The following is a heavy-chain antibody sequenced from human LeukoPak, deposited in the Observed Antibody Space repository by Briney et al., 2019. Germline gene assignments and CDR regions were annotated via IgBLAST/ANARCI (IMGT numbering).Heavy chain of an antibody. D-gene: IGHD5-18*01. CDR1: GFTFSSYA. CDR3: ARDRSRYSYGPLDY. Sequence: PGGSLRLSCAASGFTFSSYAMHWVRQAPGKGLEWVAVISYGGSNKYYADSVKGRFTISRDNSKNTLYLQMNSLRAEDTAVYYCARDRSRYSYGPLDYWGQGTLVTVSS. CDR2: ISYGGSNK. J-gene: IGHJ4*02. V-gene: IGHV3-30-3*01.